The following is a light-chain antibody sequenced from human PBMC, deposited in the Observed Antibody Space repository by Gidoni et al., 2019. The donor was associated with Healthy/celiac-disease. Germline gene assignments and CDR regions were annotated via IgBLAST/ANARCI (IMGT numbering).Light chain of an antibody. V-gene: IGLV1-40*01. CDR1: SSNIGAGYD. Sequence: QSVLPPPPSVSGAPGPRVPISCTGSSSNIGAGYDVHWYQQLPGTAPKLLTYGNSNRPSGVPDRFSGSKSGTSASLAITGLQAEDEADYYCQSYDSSLSGSNVFGTGTKVTVL. CDR3: QSYDSSLSGSNV. CDR2: GNS. J-gene: IGLJ1*01.